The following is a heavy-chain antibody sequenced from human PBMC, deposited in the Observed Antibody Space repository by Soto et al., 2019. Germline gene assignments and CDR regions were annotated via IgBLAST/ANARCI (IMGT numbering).Heavy chain of an antibody. CDR1: GYTFSSYS. Sequence: GASVKVSCKASGYTFSSYSISWVRQAPGQGLEWMGWISAYNGNTNYAQKLQGRVTMTTDTSTSTAYMELRSLRSDDTAVYYCARSGDFWRGYSYDMDVWGQGTTVTVSS. V-gene: IGHV1-18*01. CDR3: ARSGDFWRGYSYDMDV. CDR2: ISAYNGNT. D-gene: IGHD3-3*01. J-gene: IGHJ6*02.